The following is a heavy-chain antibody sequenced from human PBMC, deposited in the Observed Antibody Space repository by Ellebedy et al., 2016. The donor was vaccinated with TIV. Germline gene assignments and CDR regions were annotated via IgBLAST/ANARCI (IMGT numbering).Heavy chain of an antibody. CDR3: VRDHLWAFDI. D-gene: IGHD3-10*01. J-gene: IGHJ3*02. V-gene: IGHV3-48*02. CDR2: IFTTTAVT. CDR1: GFTFSDFT. Sequence: GGSLRLSCAASGFTFSDFTMNWVRQAPGKGLEWVAFIFTTTAVTSYADSVKGRFTMSRDNARNSLYLQMSSLRDEDTAHYYCVRDHLWAFDIWGQGTMVTVSS.